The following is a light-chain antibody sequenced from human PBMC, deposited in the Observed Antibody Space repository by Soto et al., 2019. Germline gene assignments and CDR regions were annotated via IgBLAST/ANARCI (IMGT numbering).Light chain of an antibody. CDR1: RRVSSY. Sequence: EIGLTQSPATLSLSPGESATLSCRATRRVSSYLAWYQQKPGQAPRLLIYAASSRPTDIPARFSGSGSGTDFTLTISSVEPEDFALYYCQQRSNWPVTFGQGTRLDIK. CDR2: AAS. J-gene: IGKJ5*01. V-gene: IGKV3-11*01. CDR3: QQRSNWPVT.